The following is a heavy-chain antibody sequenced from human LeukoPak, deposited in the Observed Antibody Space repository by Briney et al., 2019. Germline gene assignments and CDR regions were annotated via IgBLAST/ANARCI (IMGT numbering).Heavy chain of an antibody. J-gene: IGHJ4*02. CDR1: GGSVSSTSYY. V-gene: IGHV4-39*01. Sequence: SETLSLTCTVSGGSVSSTSYYWAWMRQPPGKGLECIGSDYYSGTTYYNPSLKSRVTISVDTSKNQFSLKLSSVTAADTAVYYCARHNNYGANSMSFDSWGQGTLVTVSS. D-gene: IGHD4-23*01. CDR2: DYYSGTT. CDR3: ARHNNYGANSMSFDS.